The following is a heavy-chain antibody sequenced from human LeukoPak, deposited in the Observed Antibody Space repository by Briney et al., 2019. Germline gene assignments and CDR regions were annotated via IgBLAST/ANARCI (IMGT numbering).Heavy chain of an antibody. Sequence: SETLSLTCTVSGGSISSGGYYWSWIRQHPGKGLEWIGYIYYSGSTYYNPSLKSRVTISVDTSKNQFSLKLSSVTAADTAVYYCARETSPLPSYFDYWGQGTLVTVSS. CDR2: IYYSGST. V-gene: IGHV4-31*03. CDR3: ARETSPLPSYFDY. J-gene: IGHJ4*02. CDR1: GGSISSGGYY.